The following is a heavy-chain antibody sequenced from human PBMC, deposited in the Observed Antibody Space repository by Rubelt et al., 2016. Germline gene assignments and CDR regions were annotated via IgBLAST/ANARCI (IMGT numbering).Heavy chain of an antibody. V-gene: IGHV1-18*01. D-gene: IGHD1-7*01. CDR1: GYTFTSYG. CDR3: ARDLPPFRRYNWNFPLDY. Sequence: QVQLVQSGAEVKKPGASVKVSCKASGYTFTSYGISWVRQAPGQGLEWMGWISAYNGNTNYAQKLQGRRTMTTDTSTSTAYMELRSLRSDDTAVYYCARDLPPFRRYNWNFPLDYWGQGTLVTVSS. J-gene: IGHJ4*02. CDR2: ISAYNGNT.